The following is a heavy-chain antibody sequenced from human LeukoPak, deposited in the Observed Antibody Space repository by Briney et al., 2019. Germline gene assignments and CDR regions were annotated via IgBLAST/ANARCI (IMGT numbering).Heavy chain of an antibody. CDR1: GFTFSSYW. V-gene: IGHV3-7*01. J-gene: IGHJ4*02. D-gene: IGHD2-15*01. CDR2: IKQDGSEK. Sequence: AGGSRRLSCAASGFTFSSYWMSWVRQAPGKGLEWVANIKQDGSEKYYVDSVKGRFTISRDNAKNSLYLQMNSLRAEDTAVYYCAREDVVVVAAIYYFDYWGQGTLVTVSS. CDR3: AREDVVVVAAIYYFDY.